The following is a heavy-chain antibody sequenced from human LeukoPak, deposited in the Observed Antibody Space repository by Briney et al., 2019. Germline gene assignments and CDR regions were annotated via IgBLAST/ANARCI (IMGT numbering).Heavy chain of an antibody. V-gene: IGHV3-11*01. D-gene: IGHD1-26*01. Sequence: PGGSLRLSCAASGFTVTDYYMTWIRQAPGKGLVWVSYISSSGNTIYYGDFVKGRFTISRDNAKNSLFLQMNSLRDEDTAVYYCARESGTYSYGTFDIWGQGTMVTVSS. CDR3: ARESGTYSYGTFDI. J-gene: IGHJ3*02. CDR2: ISSSGNTI. CDR1: GFTVTDYY.